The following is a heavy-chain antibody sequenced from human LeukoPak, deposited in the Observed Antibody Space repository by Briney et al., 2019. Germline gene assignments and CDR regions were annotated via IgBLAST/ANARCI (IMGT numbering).Heavy chain of an antibody. CDR1: GYTFTSYY. CDR2: INPSGGST. Sequence: GASVKVSCKASGYTFTSYYMHWVRQAPGQGLEWMGIINPSGGSTSYAQKFQGRVTMTRDTSISTAYMELSRLRSDDTAVYYCARDMDSGPDFFDYWGPGTLVTVSS. CDR3: ARDMDSGPDFFDY. V-gene: IGHV1-46*01. D-gene: IGHD1-26*01. J-gene: IGHJ4*02.